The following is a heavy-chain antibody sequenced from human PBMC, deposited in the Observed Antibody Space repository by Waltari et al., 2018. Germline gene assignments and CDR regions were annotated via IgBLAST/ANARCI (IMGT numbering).Heavy chain of an antibody. CDR3: ASRVGGITPLTV. CDR2: ISHTGDT. J-gene: IGHJ4*02. Sequence: QVQLQQWGAGLLKPSETLSLTCAVYGGSFYSYYWTWVRQAPGKGLQWIGEISHTGDTYYNVSLKSRVTMLIDASKNQFSLKLRSVTAADAAIYYCASRVGGITPLTVWGQGTPVTVSS. D-gene: IGHD1-7*01. CDR1: GGSFYSYY. V-gene: IGHV4-34*01.